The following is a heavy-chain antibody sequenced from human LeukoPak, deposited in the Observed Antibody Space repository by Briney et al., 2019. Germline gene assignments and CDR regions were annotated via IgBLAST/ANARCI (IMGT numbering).Heavy chain of an antibody. CDR2: ISGSGGST. CDR1: GFTFSSYA. Sequence: GGSLRLSCAASGFTFSSYAMSWVRQAPGKGLEWVSAISGSGGSTYYADSVKGRFTISRDNSKNTLYLQMNGLRAEDTAVYYCATDLDSSYYYYYMDVWGKGTTVTVSS. J-gene: IGHJ6*03. V-gene: IGHV3-23*01. CDR3: ATDLDSSYYYYYMDV. D-gene: IGHD2/OR15-2a*01.